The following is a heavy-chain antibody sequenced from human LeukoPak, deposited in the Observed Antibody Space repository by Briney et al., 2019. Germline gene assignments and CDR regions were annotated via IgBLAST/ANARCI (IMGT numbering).Heavy chain of an antibody. J-gene: IGHJ4*02. V-gene: IGHV4-59*01. CDR1: GGSISSYY. CDR3: ARVIAVAGRGDCFDY. Sequence: SETLSLTCTVSGGSISSYYWSWIRQPPGKGLEWIGYIYYSGSTNYNPSLKSRVTISVDTSKNQFSLKLSSVTAADTAVYYCARVIAVAGRGDCFDYWGQGTLVTVSS. CDR2: IYYSGST. D-gene: IGHD6-19*01.